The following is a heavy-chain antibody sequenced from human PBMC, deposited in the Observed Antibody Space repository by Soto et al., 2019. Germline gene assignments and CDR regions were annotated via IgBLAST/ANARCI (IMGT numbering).Heavy chain of an antibody. CDR2: IIPLLGIT. D-gene: IGHD1-20*01. CDR1: GGTLNGYA. Sequence: QAQLMQSGAEVKKPGSSVKVSCKASGGTLNGYAINWVRQAPGQGLEWMGGIIPLLGITNYAQKFQGRITIVADESTATTSMDLRGLGSDDTAVYYCARDPRSITVPTSSEDFQHWGQGTLVSVSS. J-gene: IGHJ1*01. CDR3: ARDPRSITVPTSSEDFQH. V-gene: IGHV1-69*01.